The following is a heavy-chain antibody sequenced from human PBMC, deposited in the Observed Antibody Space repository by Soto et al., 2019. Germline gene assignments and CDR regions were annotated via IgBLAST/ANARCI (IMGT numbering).Heavy chain of an antibody. J-gene: IGHJ3*01. D-gene: IGHD2-2*01. CDR1: GFSLITYS. Sequence: EVQLVESGGGLVKPGESLRISCAASGFSLITYSMNWVRQAPGKGLQWVSYISSSSSYIYYADSVRGRFTISRDNAKDSHYLQMNTLRVEDTAVYYCARRRDGHNQREGDAFDVWGRGTMVTVSS. CDR3: ARRRDGHNQREGDAFDV. V-gene: IGHV3-21*02. CDR2: ISSSSSYI.